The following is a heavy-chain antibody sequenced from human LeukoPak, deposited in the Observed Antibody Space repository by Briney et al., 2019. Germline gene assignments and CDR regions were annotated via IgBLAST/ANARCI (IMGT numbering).Heavy chain of an antibody. CDR3: ARDRAYGSGSYRYYYYYYMDV. V-gene: IGHV4-34*01. J-gene: IGHJ6*03. CDR2: INHSGST. D-gene: IGHD3-10*01. Sequence: SETLSLTCAVYGGSFSGYYWSWIRQPPGKGREWIGEINHSGSTNYNPSLKSRVTISVDTSKNQFSLKLSSVTAADTALYYCARDRAYGSGSYRYYYYYYMDVWGKGTTVTVSS. CDR1: GGSFSGYY.